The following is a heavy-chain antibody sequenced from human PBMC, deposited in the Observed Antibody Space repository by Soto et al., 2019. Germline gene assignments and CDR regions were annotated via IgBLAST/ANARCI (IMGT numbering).Heavy chain of an antibody. CDR1: GYTLASYA. V-gene: IGHV1-18*01. Sequence: ASVKVSCQASGYTLASYAISWLRQAPGQGLEWMGWISAYNGNTNYAQKLQGRVTMTTDTSTSTAYMELRSLRSDDTAVYYCARDPQPPDYWGQGTLVTVSS. J-gene: IGHJ4*02. CDR3: ARDPQPPDY. CDR2: ISAYNGNT.